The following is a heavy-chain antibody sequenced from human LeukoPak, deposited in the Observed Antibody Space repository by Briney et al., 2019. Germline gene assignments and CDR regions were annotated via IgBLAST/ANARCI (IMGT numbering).Heavy chain of an antibody. Sequence: SETLSLTCTVSGGSISSYYWGWIRQPPGKGLEWIGSIYYSGSTYYNPSLKSRVTISVDTSKNQFSLKLSSVTAADTAVYYCASVVVVAALYYFDYWGQGTLVTVSS. J-gene: IGHJ4*02. CDR2: IYYSGST. D-gene: IGHD2-15*01. CDR1: GGSISSYY. CDR3: ASVVVVAALYYFDY. V-gene: IGHV4-39*01.